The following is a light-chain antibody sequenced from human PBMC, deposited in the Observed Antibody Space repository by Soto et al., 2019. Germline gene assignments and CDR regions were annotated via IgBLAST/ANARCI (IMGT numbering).Light chain of an antibody. CDR1: QGISSL. Sequence: DIQLTQSPSFLSASIGDRVTITCWASQGISSLLAWYQQKPGRAPKLLIYAASTVQSGVSSRFSGSGSGTEVTLSMSSLQPEDFATYYCQQLSSYPLTFGGGTKVESK. V-gene: IGKV1-9*01. CDR2: AAS. CDR3: QQLSSYPLT. J-gene: IGKJ4*01.